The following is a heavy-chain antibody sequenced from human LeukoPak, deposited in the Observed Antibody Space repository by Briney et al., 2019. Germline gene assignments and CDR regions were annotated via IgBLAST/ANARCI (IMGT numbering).Heavy chain of an antibody. Sequence: GGSLRLSCAASGYTFSSYAISWVPQAPGKGLEWVSDISGSGGKTYYADFVKGRFTISRDNSKNTLYLQMNSLRAEDTAVYYCAKGPIEAAANGLYFDYWGQGTLVTVSS. J-gene: IGHJ4*02. CDR2: ISGSGGKT. V-gene: IGHV3-23*01. CDR1: GYTFSSYA. CDR3: AKGPIEAAANGLYFDY. D-gene: IGHD6-13*01.